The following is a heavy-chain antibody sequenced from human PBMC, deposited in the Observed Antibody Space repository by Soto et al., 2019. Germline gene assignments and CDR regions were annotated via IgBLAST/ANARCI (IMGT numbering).Heavy chain of an antibody. CDR2: IIPIFGTA. V-gene: IGHV1-69*01. CDR3: ARGPYYYDSSGYYGGGDV. D-gene: IGHD3-22*01. J-gene: IGHJ6*02. Sequence: QVQLVQSGAEVKKPGSSVKVSCKASGGTFSSYAISWVRQAPGQGLEWMGGIIPIFGTANYAQKFQGRVTITADESTSTAYRELSGLRSEDTAVYYCARGPYYYDSSGYYGGGDVWGQGTTVTVSS. CDR1: GGTFSSYA.